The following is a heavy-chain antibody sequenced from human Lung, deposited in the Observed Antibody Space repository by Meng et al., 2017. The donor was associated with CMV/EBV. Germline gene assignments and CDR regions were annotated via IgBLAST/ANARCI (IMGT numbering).Heavy chain of an antibody. V-gene: IGHV4-4*02. CDR1: GGSMRSSVW. D-gene: IGHD2/OR15-2a*01. J-gene: IGHJ2*01. Sequence: QLQLRESGPGLVKPSGTLSLNGVVSGGSMRSSVWWCWVRQPPGKGLEWIGEIYHTGGTDYNPSLKSRVTMSVDKSNNQFSLKLSSVTAADTAVYYCATTLPRLVSTPWYFDLWGRGTLVTVSS. CDR3: ATTLPRLVSTPWYFDL. CDR2: IYHTGGT.